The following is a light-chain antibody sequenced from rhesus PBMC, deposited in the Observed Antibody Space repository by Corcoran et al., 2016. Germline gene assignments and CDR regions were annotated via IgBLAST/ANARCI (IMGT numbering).Light chain of an antibody. CDR3: QQNTSLSWT. V-gene: IGKV3-24*04. J-gene: IGKJ1*01. CDR1: QSVGSY. Sequence: ETVVTQSPATLALSPGERATLSCRASQSVGSYLAWYQQKPGQAPRLLIYGASSRATGIPDRFSGRGSGTDFTLTIRSLEPEDVGVYYCQQNTSLSWTFGQGTKVEIK. CDR2: GAS.